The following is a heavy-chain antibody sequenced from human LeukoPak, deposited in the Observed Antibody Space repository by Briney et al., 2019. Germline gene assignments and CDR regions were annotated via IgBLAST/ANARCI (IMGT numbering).Heavy chain of an antibody. Sequence: PSETLSLTCAVYGGSFSGYYWSWIRQPPGKGLEWIGYIYYSGSTNYNPSLKSRVTISVDTSKNQFSLKLSSVTAADTAVYYCARASGYSYGYYYYYYMDVWGKGTTVTVSS. CDR3: ARASGYSYGYYYYYYMDV. CDR1: GGSFSGYY. V-gene: IGHV4-59*01. D-gene: IGHD5-18*01. CDR2: IYYSGST. J-gene: IGHJ6*03.